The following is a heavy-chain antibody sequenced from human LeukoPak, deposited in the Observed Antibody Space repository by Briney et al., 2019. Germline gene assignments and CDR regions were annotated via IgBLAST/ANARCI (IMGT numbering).Heavy chain of an antibody. J-gene: IGHJ3*02. Sequence: PGGSLRLSCAASGFTFSSYAMSWVRQAPGKGLEWVSAISGSGGSTYYADSVKGRFTISRDNSKNTLYLQMNSLRAEDTAVYYCAKGRPDYYDLFDAFDIWGQGTMVTVSS. V-gene: IGHV3-23*01. D-gene: IGHD3-22*01. CDR1: GFTFSSYA. CDR2: ISGSGGST. CDR3: AKGRPDYYDLFDAFDI.